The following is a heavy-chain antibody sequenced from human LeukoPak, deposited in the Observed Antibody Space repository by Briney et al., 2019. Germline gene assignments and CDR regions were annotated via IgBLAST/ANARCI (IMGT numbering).Heavy chain of an antibody. D-gene: IGHD4-23*01. CDR1: GYTFTGYY. CDR3: ARAVVTPTPFDY. Sequence: ASVKVSCKASGYTFTGYYMHWVRQAPGQGLEWMGRIIPILGIANYAQKFQGRVTITADKSTSTAYMDLSSLRSEDTAVYYCARAVVTPTPFDYWGQGTLVTVSS. V-gene: IGHV1-69*04. CDR2: IIPILGIA. J-gene: IGHJ4*02.